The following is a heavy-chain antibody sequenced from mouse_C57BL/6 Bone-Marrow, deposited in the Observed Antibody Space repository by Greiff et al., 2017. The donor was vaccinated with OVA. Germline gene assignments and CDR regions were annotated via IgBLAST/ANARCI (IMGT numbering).Heavy chain of an antibody. CDR1: GFTFSDYY. CDR3: ASPYSNYGYFDV. D-gene: IGHD2-5*01. CDR2: ISNGGGST. Sequence: EVKLVESGGGLVQPGGSLKLSCAASGFTFSDYYMYWVRQTPEKRLEWVAYISNGGGSTYYPDTVKGRFTISRDNAKNTLYLQMSRLKSEDTAMYYCASPYSNYGYFDVWGTGTTVTVSS. V-gene: IGHV5-12*01. J-gene: IGHJ1*03.